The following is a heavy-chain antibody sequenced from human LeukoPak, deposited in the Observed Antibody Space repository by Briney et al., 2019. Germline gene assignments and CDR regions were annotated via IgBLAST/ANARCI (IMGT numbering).Heavy chain of an antibody. J-gene: IGHJ6*03. CDR2: ISSSCSTI. D-gene: IGHD2-15*01. V-gene: IGHV3-48*03. CDR3: AREGKKSRVIDIARKKERGYYYMDV. CDR1: VFNFSIYE. Sequence: GGSLRLYCVASVFNFSIYEMNWLRKAPGKGQEGGSYISSSCSTIYYADSVKGRFTISRDNAKTSLYLQINSLRDEDTAVDYCAREGKKSRVIDIARKKERGYYYMDVWGKGTTVTVSS.